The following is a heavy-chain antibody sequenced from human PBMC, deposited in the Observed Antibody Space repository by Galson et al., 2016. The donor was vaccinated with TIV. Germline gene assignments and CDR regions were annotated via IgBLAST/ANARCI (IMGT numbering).Heavy chain of an antibody. CDR3: ARSTARGACIDY. Sequence: ALEWLARIDWDDDKFYSTSLKSRLTISKDTSKNQVVLRMMNLDPEDTATYFCARSTARGACIDYWGQGTLVTVSS. V-gene: IGHV2-70*04. J-gene: IGHJ4*02. D-gene: IGHD3-10*01. CDR2: IDWDDDK.